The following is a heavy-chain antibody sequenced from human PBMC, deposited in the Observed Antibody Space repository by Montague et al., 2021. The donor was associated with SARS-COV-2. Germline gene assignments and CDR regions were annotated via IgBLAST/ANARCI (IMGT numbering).Heavy chain of an antibody. CDR1: GGSFSVYY. V-gene: IGHV4-34*01. CDR2: VNHSVTA. CDR3: AKEREVVRAARTLVAFDL. Sequence: SETLSLTCAFYGGSFSVYYWTWLRQSPRSGLEWISVVNHSVTANYKPSLKSRVSRSGDPSKNQFTLKLTSVTAADTAMYYCAKEREVVRAARTLVAFDLWGSGEIVSVS. D-gene: IGHD2-2*01. J-gene: IGHJ3*01.